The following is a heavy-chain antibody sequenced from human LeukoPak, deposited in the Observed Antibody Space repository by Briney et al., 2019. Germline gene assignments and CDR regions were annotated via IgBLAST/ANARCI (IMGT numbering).Heavy chain of an antibody. CDR1: GFTFSSYS. CDR2: ISSSSSYI. CDR3: AKDRRGYSLIYYFDY. Sequence: GGSLRLSCAASGFTFSSYSMNWVRQAPGKGLEWVSSISSSSSYIYYADSVKGRFTISRDNSKNTLYLQMNSLRAEDTAVYYCAKDRRGYSLIYYFDYWGQGTLVTVSS. J-gene: IGHJ4*02. D-gene: IGHD5-18*01. V-gene: IGHV3-21*01.